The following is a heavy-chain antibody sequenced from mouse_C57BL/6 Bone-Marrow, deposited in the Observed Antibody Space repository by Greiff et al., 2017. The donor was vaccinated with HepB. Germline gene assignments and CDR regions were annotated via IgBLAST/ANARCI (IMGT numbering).Heavy chain of an antibody. Sequence: EVQLQESGGDLVKPGGSLKLSCAASGFTFSSYGMSWVRQTPDKRLEWVATISSGGSYTYYPDSVKGRFTISRDNAKNTLYLQMSSLKSEDTAMYYCARTGGYDPWFAYWGQGTLVTVSA. CDR3: ARTGGYDPWFAY. V-gene: IGHV5-6*01. CDR2: ISSGGSYT. CDR1: GFTFSSYG. J-gene: IGHJ3*01. D-gene: IGHD2-3*01.